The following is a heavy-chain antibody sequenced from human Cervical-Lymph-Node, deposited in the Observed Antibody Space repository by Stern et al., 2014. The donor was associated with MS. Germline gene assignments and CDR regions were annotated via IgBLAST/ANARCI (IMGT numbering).Heavy chain of an antibody. Sequence: VQLVQSGAEVKKPGASVKVSCKVSGYTLTEFSMHWVRQAPGKGLEWMGGFDTDDGETIYAQKVQGRVTMTEDTSTDTAYMELSSLRSEDTAVYYCASHTAMDYYFDYWGQGTLVTVSS. V-gene: IGHV1-24*01. D-gene: IGHD5-18*01. CDR3: ASHTAMDYYFDY. CDR1: GYTLTEFS. CDR2: FDTDDGET. J-gene: IGHJ4*02.